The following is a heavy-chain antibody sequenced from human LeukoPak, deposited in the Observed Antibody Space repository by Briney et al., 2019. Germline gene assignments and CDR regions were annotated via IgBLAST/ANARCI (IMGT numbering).Heavy chain of an antibody. V-gene: IGHV4-30-2*01. CDR1: GGSISSGGYS. CDR3: AREGGYGVGYYFDY. CDR2: IYHSGST. J-gene: IGHJ4*02. Sequence: SETLSLTCTVSGGSISSGGYSWSWIRQPPGKGLEWIGYIYHSGSTYYNPSLKSRVTISVDRSKNQFSLKLSSVTAADTAVYYCAREGGYGVGYYFDYWGQGTLVTVSS. D-gene: IGHD1-1*01.